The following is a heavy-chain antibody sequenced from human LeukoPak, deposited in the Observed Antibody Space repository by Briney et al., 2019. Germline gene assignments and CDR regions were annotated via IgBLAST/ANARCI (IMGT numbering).Heavy chain of an antibody. D-gene: IGHD3-16*02. J-gene: IGHJ4*02. Sequence: PSETLSLTCAVYGGSFSGYYWSWIRQPPGKGLEWIGEINHSGSTNSNPSLKSRVTVSVDTSKNLFSLKLSSVTAADTAVYYCARYYDYVWGSYRPTNYFDYWGQGTLVTVSS. CDR1: GGSFSGYY. CDR3: ARYYDYVWGSYRPTNYFDY. CDR2: INHSGST. V-gene: IGHV4-34*01.